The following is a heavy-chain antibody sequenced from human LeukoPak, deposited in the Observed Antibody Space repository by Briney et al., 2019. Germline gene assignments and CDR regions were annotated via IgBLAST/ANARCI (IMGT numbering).Heavy chain of an antibody. CDR2: IYYSGST. J-gene: IGHJ2*01. CDR3: AREGDGVVAAPWDFYL. CDR1: GGSISSYY. D-gene: IGHD2-15*01. Sequence: PSETLSLTCTVSGGSISSYYWSWIRQPPGKGLEWIGYIYYSGSTNYNPSLKSRVTISVDTSKNQFSLKLSSVTAADTAVYYCAREGDGVVAAPWDFYLWGPGTLGTVSS. V-gene: IGHV4-59*01.